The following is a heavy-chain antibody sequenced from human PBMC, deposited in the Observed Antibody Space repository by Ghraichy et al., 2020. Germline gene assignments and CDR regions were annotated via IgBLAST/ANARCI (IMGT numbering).Heavy chain of an antibody. CDR1: GGSISSGGYY. CDR2: IYYSGST. J-gene: IGHJ4*02. Sequence: SETLSLTCTVSGGSISSGGYYWSWIRQHPGKGLEWIGYIYYSGSTYYNPSLKSRVTISVDTSKNQFSLKLSSVTAADTAVYYCARAPATVTTIFDYWGQGTLVTVSS. CDR3: ARAPATVTTIFDY. V-gene: IGHV4-31*03. D-gene: IGHD4-17*01.